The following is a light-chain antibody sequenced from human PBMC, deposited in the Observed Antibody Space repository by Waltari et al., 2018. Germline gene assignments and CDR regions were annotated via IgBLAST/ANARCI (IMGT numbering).Light chain of an antibody. CDR3: CSFTSRSTWV. CDR1: SSEDGVYNN. CDR2: DVS. V-gene: IGLV2-14*01. Sequence: QSALTHPPSVSGSPGQSITTSRTGTSSEDGVYNNVSWYQQHPGKGPKLLIFDVSNRPSGVSNRFSGSKSGNTASLTISGLQAEDESDYYCCSFTSRSTWVFGGGTKLTVL. J-gene: IGLJ3*02.